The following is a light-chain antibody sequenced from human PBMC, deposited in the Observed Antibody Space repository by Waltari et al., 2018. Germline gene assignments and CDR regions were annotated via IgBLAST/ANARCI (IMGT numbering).Light chain of an antibody. CDR2: GVS. CDR3: QQYNNWPPEMYT. Sequence: ETMMTQSPDTLSVSPGERATLSCRASQSISSNLAWYQQKPGQAPRLLIFGVSTRATGIPARFSGSGSGTEFTLTISSLESEDSGIYYCQQYNNWPPEMYTFGQGTKLEI. J-gene: IGKJ2*01. V-gene: IGKV3D-15*01. CDR1: QSISSN.